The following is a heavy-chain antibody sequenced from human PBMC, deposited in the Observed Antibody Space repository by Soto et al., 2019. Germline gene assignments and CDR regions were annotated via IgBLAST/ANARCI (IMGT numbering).Heavy chain of an antibody. V-gene: IGHV3-48*03. J-gene: IGHJ5*02. Sequence: GGSLRLSCAASGFTFSSHEMNWVRQAPGKGLEWVSYISSSGTSIYYADSVRGRFTISRDNAKNLLYLQMNSLRAEDTAVYYCARFVPTVPWGQGTLVTVSS. CDR3: ARFVPTVP. CDR2: ISSSGTSI. CDR1: GFTFSSHE. D-gene: IGHD4-17*01.